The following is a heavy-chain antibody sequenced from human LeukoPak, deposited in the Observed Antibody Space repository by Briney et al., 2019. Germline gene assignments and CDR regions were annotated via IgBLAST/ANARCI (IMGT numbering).Heavy chain of an antibody. CDR3: AGDPHGPLYYDSGN. V-gene: IGHV1-18*01. D-gene: IGHD3-22*01. CDR1: GYTFTSYG. CDR2: ISAYNGNT. Sequence: ASVKVSCKASGYTFTSYGISWVRQAPGQGLEWMGWISAYNGNTNYAQKLQGRVTMTTDTSTSTAYMELRSLRSDDTAVYYCAGDPHGPLYYDSGNWGQGTLVTVSS. J-gene: IGHJ4*02.